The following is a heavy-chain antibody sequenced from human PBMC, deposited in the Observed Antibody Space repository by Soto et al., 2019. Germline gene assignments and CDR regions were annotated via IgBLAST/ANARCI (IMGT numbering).Heavy chain of an antibody. V-gene: IGHV1-18*01. CDR3: ARGSRRGITMVRGVTLFDY. CDR2: NSAYNGNT. Sequence: GASVEVSWKASRYAITRHGMCWVRQAPGQRLERIGKNSAYNGNTNYAQKLQGRVTMTTDTSTSTAYMELRSLRSDDTAVYYCARGSRRGITMVRGVTLFDYWGQGTLVTVSS. D-gene: IGHD3-10*01. CDR1: RYAITRHG. J-gene: IGHJ4*02.